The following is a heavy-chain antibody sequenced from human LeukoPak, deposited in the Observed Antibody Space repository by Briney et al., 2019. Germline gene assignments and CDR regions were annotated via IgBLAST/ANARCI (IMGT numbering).Heavy chain of an antibody. CDR1: GFTFSDYY. CDR3: ARQGRDGYKFDF. V-gene: IGHV3-11*01. J-gene: IGHJ4*02. Sequence: GGSLRLSCAGSGFTFSDYYMSWIRQAPGKGLEWVSYISSSGNIIYYADSVKGRFTISRDNARNSLYLQMNSLRAEDTALYYCARQGRDGYKFDFWGQGTLVTVSS. CDR2: ISSSGNII. D-gene: IGHD5-24*01.